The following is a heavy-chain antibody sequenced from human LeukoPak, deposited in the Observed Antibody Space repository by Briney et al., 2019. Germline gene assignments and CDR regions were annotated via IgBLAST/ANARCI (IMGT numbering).Heavy chain of an antibody. Sequence: GGSLRLSCAASGFTFSSYDMHWVRQATGKGLEWVSAIGTAGDTYYPGSVKGRFTISRDNSKNTLYLQMNSLRAEDTAVYYCAKEDSSGWYKRPYFDYWGQGTLVTVSS. CDR1: GFTFSSYD. CDR3: AKEDSSGWYKRPYFDY. D-gene: IGHD6-19*01. CDR2: IGTAGDT. V-gene: IGHV3-13*01. J-gene: IGHJ4*02.